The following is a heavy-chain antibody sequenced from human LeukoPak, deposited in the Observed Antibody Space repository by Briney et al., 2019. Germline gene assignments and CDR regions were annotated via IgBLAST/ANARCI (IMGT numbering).Heavy chain of an antibody. CDR1: GLNFSSSS. CDR2: INRGIDTV. J-gene: IGHJ4*02. V-gene: IGHV3-48*04. Sequence: GGSLRLSCAASGLNFSSSSMNWVRQAPGKGLEWVSYINRGIDTVYYADSVEGRFTISRDNSKNSLYLQMTSLRAEDTAVYYCATGDPTRAFLGYWGQGALVAVSS. D-gene: IGHD2/OR15-2a*01. CDR3: ATGDPTRAFLGY.